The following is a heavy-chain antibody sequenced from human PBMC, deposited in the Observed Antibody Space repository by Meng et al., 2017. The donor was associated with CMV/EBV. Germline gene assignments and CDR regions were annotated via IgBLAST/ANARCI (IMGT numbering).Heavy chain of an antibody. J-gene: IGHJ6*02. V-gene: IGHV3-11*04. CDR2: ISSSGSTI. Sequence: GESLKISCAASGFTFSDYYMSWIRQAPGKGLEWVSYISSSGSTIYYADSVKGRFTISRDNAKNSLYLQMNSLRAEDTAVYYCALPLYDFWSRYGDYYYYGMDVWGQGTTVTVSS. D-gene: IGHD3-3*01. CDR1: GFTFSDYY. CDR3: ALPLYDFWSRYGDYYYYGMDV.